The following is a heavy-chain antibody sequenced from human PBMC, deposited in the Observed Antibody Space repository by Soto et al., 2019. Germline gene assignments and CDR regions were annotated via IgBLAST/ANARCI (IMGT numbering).Heavy chain of an antibody. Sequence: QVQLQESGPGLVKPSQTLSLTCTVSGGSIIDGQTYLNWLRQHPERGLEWMGYINYRGTTNYSPALKSRILISIDTSNNQLSLRLTSVTAADTAVYFCARDAPGVAPYWGQGTLVTVSS. CDR1: GGSIIDGQTY. CDR3: ARDAPGVAPY. V-gene: IGHV4-31*03. D-gene: IGHD2-15*01. CDR2: INYRGTT. J-gene: IGHJ4*01.